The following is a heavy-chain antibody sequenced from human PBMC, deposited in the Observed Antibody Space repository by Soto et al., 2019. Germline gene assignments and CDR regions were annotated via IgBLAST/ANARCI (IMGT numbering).Heavy chain of an antibody. CDR1: GFTFSSYA. CDR2: ISGSSNST. Sequence: EVQLLESGGGLVQPGGSLRLSCAASGFTFSSYAMSWVRQGPGKGLEWVSAISGSSNSTYYADSVKGRFTISRDNSKNTLHLQMNSLRAEDTAVYYCAKDFTHPFDYWGQGTVVTVSS. CDR3: AKDFTHPFDY. J-gene: IGHJ4*02. V-gene: IGHV3-23*01.